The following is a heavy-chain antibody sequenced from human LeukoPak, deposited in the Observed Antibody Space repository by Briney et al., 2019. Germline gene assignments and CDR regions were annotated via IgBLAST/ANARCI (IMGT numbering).Heavy chain of an antibody. CDR1: GFTFDDYG. CDR3: AREGAEGTYYDILTGYEPGDFDY. V-gene: IGHV3-21*01. D-gene: IGHD3-9*01. Sequence: GGSLRLSCAASGFTFDDYGVSWVRQAPGKGLEWVSSISSSSSYIYYADSVKGRFTIPRDNAKHSLYLQMNSLRAEDTAVYYCAREGAEGTYYDILTGYEPGDFDYWGQGTLVTVSS. CDR2: ISSSSSYI. J-gene: IGHJ4*02.